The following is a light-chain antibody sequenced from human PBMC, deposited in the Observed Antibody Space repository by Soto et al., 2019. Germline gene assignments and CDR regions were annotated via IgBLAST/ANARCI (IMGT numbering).Light chain of an antibody. CDR3: QQYYSTPRT. Sequence: DIVMTQSPDSLAVSLGERATINCKSSQSVLYSSNNKNYLAWYQQQPGPPPKLLIYWASTRESGVPDRFSGRGSGTDFTLPISSLQAEDVAVYYCQQYYSTPRTFGQGTKVGIK. J-gene: IGKJ1*01. CDR2: WAS. CDR1: QSVLYSSNNKNY. V-gene: IGKV4-1*01.